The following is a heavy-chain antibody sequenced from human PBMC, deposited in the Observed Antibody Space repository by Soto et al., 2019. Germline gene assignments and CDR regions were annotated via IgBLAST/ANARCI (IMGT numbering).Heavy chain of an antibody. CDR3: ARDWLPAEQQLTPPPSLDV. D-gene: IGHD6-13*01. V-gene: IGHV3-33*01. CDR2: IWYDGSNK. CDR1: GFTFSSYG. Sequence: PGGSLRLSCAASGFTFSSYGMHWVRQAPGKGLEWVAVIWYDGSNKYYADSVKGRFTISRDNSKNTLYLQMNSLRAEDTAVYYCARDWLPAEQQLTPPPSLDVWGQGATVTVSS. J-gene: IGHJ6*02.